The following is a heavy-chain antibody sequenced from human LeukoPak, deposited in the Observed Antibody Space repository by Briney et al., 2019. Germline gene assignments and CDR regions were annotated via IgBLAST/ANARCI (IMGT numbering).Heavy chain of an antibody. CDR1: GGSFSSNI. CDR2: IVPIFGKT. D-gene: IGHD2-2*01. Sequence: ASVKVSCKASGGSFSSNIIGWVRQAPGQGLEWMGGIVPIFGKTKYAQKFQGRVTITTDESSSTAYMESSSLRSDDTAIYYCARGWGIPAPISWFDPWGQGTLVTVSS. J-gene: IGHJ5*02. CDR3: ARGWGIPAPISWFDP. V-gene: IGHV1-69*05.